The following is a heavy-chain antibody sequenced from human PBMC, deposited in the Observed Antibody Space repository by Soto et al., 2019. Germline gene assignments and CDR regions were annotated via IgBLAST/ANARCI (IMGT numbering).Heavy chain of an antibody. Sequence: PGESLRLSCHGSGYSFTNYWIGWVRQMPGKGLELMGIIYPSDSDTRYRPSFQGQVTISADKSISSAYLQWSSLRASDTAMYYCARGGVSTRTFDYWGQGTPVTVSS. V-gene: IGHV5-51*01. CDR2: IYPSDSDT. CDR3: ARGGVSTRTFDY. D-gene: IGHD3-3*01. CDR1: GYSFTNYW. J-gene: IGHJ4*02.